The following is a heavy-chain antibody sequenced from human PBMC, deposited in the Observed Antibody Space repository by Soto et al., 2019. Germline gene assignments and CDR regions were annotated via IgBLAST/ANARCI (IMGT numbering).Heavy chain of an antibody. J-gene: IGHJ4*01. V-gene: IGHV1-69*01. CDR2: IIPMFVIP. CDR3: ARDGGRHYFDNRGYYFDY. D-gene: IGHD3-22*01. Sequence: SVEISFNASGGTFSSYAIALVRHTPGQGLEWMGGIIPMFVIPSYAQKFQGRVTITADESTSTAYMELTGLRSEDTAVYYCARDGGRHYFDNRGYYFDYWGQGTLVTVSS. CDR1: GGTFSSYA.